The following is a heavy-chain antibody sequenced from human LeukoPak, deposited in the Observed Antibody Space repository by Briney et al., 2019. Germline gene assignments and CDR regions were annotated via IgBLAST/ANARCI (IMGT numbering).Heavy chain of an antibody. V-gene: IGHV4-4*07. CDR3: ARQGRGSPADWYFDL. D-gene: IGHD1-26*01. CDR2: ISTSGST. CDR1: GGSISSYY. Sequence: PSETLSLTCTVSGGSISSYYWSWIRQPAGKGLESIGHISTSGSTNYNPSLKSRVTMSVDTSKNQFSLKLSSVTAADTAVYYCARQGRGSPADWYFDLWGRGTLVTVSS. J-gene: IGHJ2*01.